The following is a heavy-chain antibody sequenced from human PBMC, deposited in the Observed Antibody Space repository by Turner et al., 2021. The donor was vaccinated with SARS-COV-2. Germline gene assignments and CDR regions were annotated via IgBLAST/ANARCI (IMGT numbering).Heavy chain of an antibody. D-gene: IGHD6-25*01. CDR1: GFTFSSYG. Sequence: QVQLVESGGGVVQPGRSLRLSCAASGFTFSSYGMHWVRQAPGKWLEWMAVISSDGSNKYYADSVKGRFTISRDNSKNTLYLQMSSLRAEDTAVYYCAKCGYQYYHYYYMDVWGKGTTVTVSS. J-gene: IGHJ6*03. CDR3: AKCGYQYYHYYYMDV. CDR2: ISSDGSNK. V-gene: IGHV3-30*18.